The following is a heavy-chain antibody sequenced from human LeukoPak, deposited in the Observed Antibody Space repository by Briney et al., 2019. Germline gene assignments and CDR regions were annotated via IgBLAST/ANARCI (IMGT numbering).Heavy chain of an antibody. D-gene: IGHD2-15*01. CDR1: GFTFTTYA. Sequence: PGGSLRLSCVASGFTFTTYAMGWVRQVPGKGLEWVSSVSESGGSTYYADSVKGRFTISRDKAKNSLYLQMNSLSAEDTAVYYCARDRCSGGGCYFCYMDVWGKGTAVAISS. CDR3: ARDRCSGGGCYFCYMDV. V-gene: IGHV3-23*01. CDR2: VSESGGST. J-gene: IGHJ6*03.